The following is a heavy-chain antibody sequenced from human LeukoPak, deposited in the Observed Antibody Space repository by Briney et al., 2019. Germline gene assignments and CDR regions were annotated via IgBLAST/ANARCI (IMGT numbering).Heavy chain of an antibody. Sequence: PGRSLRLSCAASGFTFSSSPMHWVRQAPGMGLEWVSVISSDGSTKFYADSVKGRFTISRDNAKNTLFLQLNNLRAEDTAVYYCVRDVWGDRDSYFDCWGQGTLVTVSS. CDR1: GFTFSSSP. V-gene: IGHV3-30-3*01. CDR2: ISSDGSTK. J-gene: IGHJ4*02. CDR3: VRDVWGDRDSYFDC. D-gene: IGHD2-21*01.